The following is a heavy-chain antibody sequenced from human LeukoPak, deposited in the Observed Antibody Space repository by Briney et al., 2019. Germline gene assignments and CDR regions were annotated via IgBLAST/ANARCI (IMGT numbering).Heavy chain of an antibody. J-gene: IGHJ4*02. CDR3: AKDLHYWSGIDY. V-gene: IGHV3-23*01. Sequence: GGSLRLSCAASGFTFSSYAMSWVRQAPGKGLEWVSGIGGDGGTHYTASVKGRFSISRDNSKNTLYLQMNSLRAEDTAIYYCAKDLHYWSGIDYWGQGTLATVSS. CDR2: IGGDGGT. CDR1: GFTFSSYA. D-gene: IGHD3-3*02.